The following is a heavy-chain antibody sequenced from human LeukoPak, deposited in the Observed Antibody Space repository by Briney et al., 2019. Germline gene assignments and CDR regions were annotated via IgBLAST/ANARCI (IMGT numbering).Heavy chain of an antibody. CDR2: IKQDGSEK. Sequence: GGSLRLSCAASGFTFSSYWMSWVRQAPGKGLEWVANIKQDGSEKYYVDSVKGRFTVSRDNAKNSLYLQMNSLRAEDTAIYYCARTWRTYRYMENWGQGTLVTVSS. D-gene: IGHD3-16*02. V-gene: IGHV3-7*01. CDR1: GFTFSSYW. J-gene: IGHJ4*02. CDR3: ARTWRTYRYMEN.